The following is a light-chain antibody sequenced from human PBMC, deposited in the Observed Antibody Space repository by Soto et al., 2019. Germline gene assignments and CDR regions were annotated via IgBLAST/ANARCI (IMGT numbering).Light chain of an antibody. V-gene: IGLV1-40*01. CDR2: NNH. Sequence: QSVLTQPPSVSGAPGQSVTISCTGTSSNIGAGYDIHWYQQPPGTAPKLVIYNNHNRPSGVPDRFSGSKSGTSGSLAITGLQAEDEADYYCATWDDGLSGYVFATGTKLTVL. CDR1: SSNIGAGYD. J-gene: IGLJ1*01. CDR3: ATWDDGLSGYV.